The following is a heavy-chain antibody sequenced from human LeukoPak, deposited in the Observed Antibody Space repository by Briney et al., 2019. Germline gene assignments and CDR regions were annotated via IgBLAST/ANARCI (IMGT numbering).Heavy chain of an antibody. V-gene: IGHV3-74*01. D-gene: IGHD3-10*01. J-gene: IGHJ4*02. CDR1: GFTFISYW. Sequence: GGSLRLSCAASGFTFISYWMHWVRQAPGKGLVWVSRINSDGSSTSYADSVKGRFTISRDNAKNTLYLQMNSVRPEDTTVYYCASATGGSGSYYPFDYWGQGTLVTVSS. CDR3: ASATGGSGSYYPFDY. CDR2: INSDGSST.